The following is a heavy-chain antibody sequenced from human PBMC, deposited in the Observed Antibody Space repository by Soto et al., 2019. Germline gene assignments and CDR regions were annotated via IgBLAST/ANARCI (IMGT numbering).Heavy chain of an antibody. D-gene: IGHD3-3*01. J-gene: IGHJ4*02. Sequence: QVQLVQSGAEVKKPGASVKVSCKASGYTFTSYDINWVRQATGQGLEWMGWMNPNSGNTGYAQKFQGRVTMTRNTSISTVYMELSSLRSEDTAVYYCARARITIFGVVDSPDYWGQGTLVTVSS. CDR1: GYTFTSYD. CDR3: ARARITIFGVVDSPDY. CDR2: MNPNSGNT. V-gene: IGHV1-8*01.